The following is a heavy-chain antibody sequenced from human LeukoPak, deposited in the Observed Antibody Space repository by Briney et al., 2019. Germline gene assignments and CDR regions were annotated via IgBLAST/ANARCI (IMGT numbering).Heavy chain of an antibody. Sequence: ASVKVSCKASGYAFTSYYMHWVRQAPGQGLEWMGIINPSGGSTSYAQKFQGRVTMTRDTSTSTVYMELSSLRSEDTAVYYCARDGGYSSSWYDYYYYMDVWGKGTTVTVSS. CDR2: INPSGGST. CDR1: GYAFTSYY. V-gene: IGHV1-46*01. D-gene: IGHD6-13*01. J-gene: IGHJ6*03. CDR3: ARDGGYSSSWYDYYYYMDV.